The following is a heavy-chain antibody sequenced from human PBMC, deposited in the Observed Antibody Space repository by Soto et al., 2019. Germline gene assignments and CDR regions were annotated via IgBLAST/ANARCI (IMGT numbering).Heavy chain of an antibody. CDR2: IYYSGST. CDR3: ARQEMYSSGRFDY. D-gene: IGHD6-19*01. V-gene: IGHV4-59*08. CDR1: GGSISSYY. J-gene: IGHJ4*02. Sequence: SETLSLTCTVSGGSISSYYWSWIRQPPGKGLEWIGYIYYSGSTNYNPSLKSRVTISVDTSKNQFSLKLSSVTAADTAVYYCARQEMYSSGRFDYWGQGTLVTVSS.